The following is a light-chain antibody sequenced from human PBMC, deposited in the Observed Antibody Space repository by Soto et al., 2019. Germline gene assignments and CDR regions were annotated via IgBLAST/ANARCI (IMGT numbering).Light chain of an antibody. CDR1: SSNIGSNT. CDR3: AAWDDSLNGYV. V-gene: IGLV1-44*01. J-gene: IGLJ1*01. CDR2: SNN. Sequence: QSVLTQPPSASGTPGQRVTISCSGTSSNIGSNTVDWYQQLPGTAPKLLIYSNNPRPSGVPDRFSGSKSGTSASLAISGRQSEDAADYYCAAWDDSLNGYVFGTGTK.